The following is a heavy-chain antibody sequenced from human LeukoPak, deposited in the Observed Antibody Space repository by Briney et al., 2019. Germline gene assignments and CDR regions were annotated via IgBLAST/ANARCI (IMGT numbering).Heavy chain of an antibody. CDR1: DGSISSSY. D-gene: IGHD3-10*01. CDR2: IYHSGST. CDR3: ASSGGSYKWKYFDY. Sequence: SETLSLTCTVSDGSISSSYWSWIRQSPGKGLEWIGYIYHSGSTNYNPSLKSRVTISLDTSKNQFSLKLSSVTAADTAVYYCASSGGSYKWKYFDYWGQGILVTVSS. V-gene: IGHV4-59*01. J-gene: IGHJ4*02.